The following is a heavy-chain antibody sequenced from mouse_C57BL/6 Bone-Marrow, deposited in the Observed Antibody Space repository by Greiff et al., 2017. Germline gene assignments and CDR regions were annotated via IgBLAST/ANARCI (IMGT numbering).Heavy chain of an antibody. CDR1: GYSITSGYY. CDR3: ARGDGSSYGFAY. J-gene: IGHJ3*01. CDR2: ISYDGSN. Sequence: EVKLMESGPGLVKPSQSLSLTCSVTGYSITSGYYWNWIRQFPGNKLEWMGYISYDGSNNYNPSLKNRISITRDTSKNQFFLKLNSVTTEDTATYYCARGDGSSYGFAYWGQGTLVTVSA. D-gene: IGHD1-1*01. V-gene: IGHV3-6*01.